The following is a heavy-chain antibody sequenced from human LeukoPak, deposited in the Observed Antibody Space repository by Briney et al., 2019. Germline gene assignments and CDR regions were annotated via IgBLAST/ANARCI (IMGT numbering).Heavy chain of an antibody. CDR2: IIPIFGTA. CDR1: GGTFSSYA. D-gene: IGHD2/OR15-2a*01. CDR3: GLSRRELAFHY. Sequence: SVKVSCKASGGTFSSYAISWVRQAPGQGLEWMGGIIPIFGTANYAQKFQGRVTITTDESTSTAYMELSSLRSEDTAVYYCGLSRRELAFHYWGQGTLVTVSS. V-gene: IGHV1-69*05. J-gene: IGHJ4*02.